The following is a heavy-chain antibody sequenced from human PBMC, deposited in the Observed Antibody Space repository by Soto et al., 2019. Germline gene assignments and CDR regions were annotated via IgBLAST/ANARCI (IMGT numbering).Heavy chain of an antibody. CDR2: ISWNSGSI. CDR1: GFTFDDYA. Sequence: GGSLRLSCAASGFTFDDYAMHWVRQAPGKGLEWVSGISWNSGSIGYADSVKGRFTISRDNAKNSLYLQMNSLRAEDTALYYFAKDIFGEILAGYYDYWGQGTLVTVSS. D-gene: IGHD3-9*01. V-gene: IGHV3-9*01. CDR3: AKDIFGEILAGYYDY. J-gene: IGHJ4*02.